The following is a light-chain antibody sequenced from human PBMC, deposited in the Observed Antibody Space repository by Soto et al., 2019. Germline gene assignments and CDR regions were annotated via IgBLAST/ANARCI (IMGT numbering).Light chain of an antibody. CDR2: GAS. CDR3: LQDYTYPWT. V-gene: IGKV1-6*01. J-gene: IGKJ1*01. CDR1: QDISNY. Sequence: IQMTQSPSSLSASVGARFTITCQASQDISNYLNWYQQKPGKAPNXXIFGASNLQAGVPVRFSASGSGTNFTLTISNLQTEDFASYYCLQDYTYPWTFGQGTKVDIK.